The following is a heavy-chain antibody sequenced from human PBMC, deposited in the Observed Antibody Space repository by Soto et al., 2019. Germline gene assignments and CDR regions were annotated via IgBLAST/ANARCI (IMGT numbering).Heavy chain of an antibody. V-gene: IGHV5-51*01. D-gene: IGHD2-15*01. J-gene: IGHJ6*02. CDR1: GYSFTSYW. CDR2: IYPGDSDT. Sequence: GESLKISCKGSGYSFTSYWIGWVRQMPGKGLEWMGIIYPGDSDTRYSPSFQGQVTISADKSISTAYPQWSSLKASDTAMHYCARQLLYCSGGSCYYPSPVDYYYGMDVWGQGTTVTVSS. CDR3: ARQLLYCSGGSCYYPSPVDYYYGMDV.